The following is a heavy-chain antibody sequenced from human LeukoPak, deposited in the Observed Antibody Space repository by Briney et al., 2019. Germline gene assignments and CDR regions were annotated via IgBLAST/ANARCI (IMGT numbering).Heavy chain of an antibody. CDR3: ASAYCSGGRCYVNWFDP. J-gene: IGHJ5*02. CDR2: IIPILGIA. D-gene: IGHD2-15*01. Sequence: SVKVSCKASGRTFSSYAISWVRQAPGQGLEWMGRIIPILGIANYAQKFQGRVTITADESTSTAYMELSSLRSEDTAVYYCASAYCSGGRCYVNWFDPWGQGTLVTVSS. V-gene: IGHV1-69*04. CDR1: GRTFSSYA.